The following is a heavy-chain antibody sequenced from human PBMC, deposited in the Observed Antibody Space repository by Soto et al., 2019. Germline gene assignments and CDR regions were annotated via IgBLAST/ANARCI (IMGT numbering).Heavy chain of an antibody. Sequence: QVQLVQSGAEVKKPGSSVKVSCKASGGTFSSYAISWVRQAPGQGLEWMGGIIPIFGTANYAQKFQGRVTITADESTSTAYMELSSLRSEDTAVYYCARGGHKQLVRYYYYYGMDVWGQVTTVTVSS. CDR3: ARGGHKQLVRYYYYYGMDV. D-gene: IGHD6-6*01. CDR2: IIPIFGTA. J-gene: IGHJ6*02. V-gene: IGHV1-69*12. CDR1: GGTFSSYA.